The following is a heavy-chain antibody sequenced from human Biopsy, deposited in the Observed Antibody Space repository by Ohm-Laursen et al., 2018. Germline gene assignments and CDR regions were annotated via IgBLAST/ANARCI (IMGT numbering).Heavy chain of an antibody. CDR3: AREPRIAAVAYFDP. D-gene: IGHD6-13*01. CDR1: GGSFNGYF. CDR2: ITQSGST. V-gene: IGHV4-34*01. J-gene: IGHJ5*02. Sequence: GTLSLTCAVYGGSFNGYFWSWIRQPPGKGLEWIGDITQSGSTNYSPSLKSRVTISVDTAKNQFSLILSSMTAADTAVYYCAREPRIAAVAYFDPWGQGTLVTVSS.